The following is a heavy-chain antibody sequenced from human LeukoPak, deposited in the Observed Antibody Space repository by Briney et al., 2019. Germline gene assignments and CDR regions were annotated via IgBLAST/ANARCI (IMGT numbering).Heavy chain of an antibody. CDR1: GFSVSSNY. CDR2: IYSGGST. CDR3: ARDGRTRFDY. Sequence: PGGSLRHSRAASGFSVSSNYMSRVCQAPGKGLEWVSVIYSGGSTYYSDSVKGRFTISRDNSKNTLYLQMNSLRAEDTAVYYCARDGRTRFDYWGQGTLVTVSS. D-gene: IGHD1-7*01. V-gene: IGHV3-66*01. J-gene: IGHJ4*02.